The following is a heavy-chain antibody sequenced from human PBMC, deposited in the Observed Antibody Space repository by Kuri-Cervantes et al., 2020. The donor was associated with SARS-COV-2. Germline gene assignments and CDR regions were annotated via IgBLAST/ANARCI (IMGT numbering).Heavy chain of an antibody. Sequence: GGSLRLSCAASGFTFSSYAMHWVRQAPGKGLEWVAVISYDGSNKYYADSVKGRFTISRDNSKNTLYLQMNSLRAEDTAVYYCAREQYYYDSSGYYYHAFDIWGQGTMVTVSS. D-gene: IGHD3-22*01. CDR2: ISYDGSNK. J-gene: IGHJ3*02. V-gene: IGHV3-30*01. CDR3: AREQYYYDSSGYYYHAFDI. CDR1: GFTFSSYA.